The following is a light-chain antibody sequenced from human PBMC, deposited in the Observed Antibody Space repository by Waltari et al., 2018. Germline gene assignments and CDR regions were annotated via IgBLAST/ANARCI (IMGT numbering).Light chain of an antibody. J-gene: IGKJ4*01. CDR2: EVS. CDR3: MQGIHFPLT. V-gene: IGKV2-29*02. CDR1: QSLRHSDGTTY. Sequence: DIVMTQCPLSLSVTPGQPASISCKSSQSLRHSDGTTYLYWYLQKPGQSPQLLIYEVSSRFSRVPDRFSGSGSGTDFILKISRVEAEDVGVYYCMQGIHFPLTFGGGTKVEIK.